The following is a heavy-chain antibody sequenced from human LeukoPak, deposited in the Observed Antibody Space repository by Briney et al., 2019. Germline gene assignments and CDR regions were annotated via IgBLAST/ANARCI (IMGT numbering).Heavy chain of an antibody. CDR2: IYSGGST. J-gene: IGHJ4*02. V-gene: IGHV3-53*01. CDR1: GFTLSSYY. Sequence: PGGSLRLSCAASGFTLSSYYMSWVRQAPGKGLEWVSVIYSGGSTYYADSVKGRFTISRDNSKNTLYLQMNSLRAEDTAVYYCARDLTSGAGGVDYWGQGTLVTVSS. CDR3: ARDLTSGAGGVDY. D-gene: IGHD6-13*01.